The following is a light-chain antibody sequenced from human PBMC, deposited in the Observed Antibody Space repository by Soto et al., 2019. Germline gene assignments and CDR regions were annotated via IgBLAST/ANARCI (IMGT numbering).Light chain of an antibody. V-gene: IGKV3-15*01. Sequence: DIVMTQSPATLSVSPGERATLSCRASQSVISYLAWYQQTPGQPPRLLIYGASTRATGIPARFSGSGSGTEFILSISSLQSEDFAVYYCQQYSKWPLTFGGGTKVDNK. J-gene: IGKJ4*01. CDR2: GAS. CDR1: QSVISY. CDR3: QQYSKWPLT.